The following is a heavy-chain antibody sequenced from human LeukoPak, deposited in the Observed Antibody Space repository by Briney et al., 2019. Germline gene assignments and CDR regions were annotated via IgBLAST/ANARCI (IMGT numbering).Heavy chain of an antibody. V-gene: IGHV3-7*01. CDR1: GFTFSSYW. J-gene: IGHJ3*02. CDR3: ARVAPTGAFDI. Sequence: GGSLRLSCAASGFTFSSYWMSWVRQAPGKGLEWVANIKQDGSEKYYVDSVKGRFTISRDNAKNSLYLQMNSLRAEDTAVHYCARVAPTGAFDIWGQGTMVTVSS. CDR2: IKQDGSEK.